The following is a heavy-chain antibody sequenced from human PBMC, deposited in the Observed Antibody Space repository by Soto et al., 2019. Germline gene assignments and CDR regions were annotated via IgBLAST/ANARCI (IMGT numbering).Heavy chain of an antibody. CDR3: ARDCDYGDYYFDY. J-gene: IGHJ4*02. V-gene: IGHV3-33*01. CDR2: IWYDGSNK. CDR1: GFTFSSYG. Sequence: LRLSCAASGFTFSSYGMHWVRQAPGKGLEWVAVIWYDGSNKYYADSVKGRFTISRDNSKNTLYLQMNSLRAEDTAVYYCARDCDYGDYYFDYWGQGTLVTVSS. D-gene: IGHD4-17*01.